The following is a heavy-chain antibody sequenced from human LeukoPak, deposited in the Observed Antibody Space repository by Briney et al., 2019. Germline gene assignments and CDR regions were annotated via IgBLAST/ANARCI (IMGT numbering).Heavy chain of an antibody. CDR1: GGSISSYY. CDR2: IYYSGST. J-gene: IGHJ4*02. V-gene: IGHV4-59*12. D-gene: IGHD3-3*01. Sequence: SETLSLTCTVSGGSISSYYWSWIRQPPGKGLEWIGYIYYSGSTNYNPSLKSRVTISVDTSKNQFSLKLSSVTAADTAVYYCARGGPYDLGHGFDNWGQGTLVTVSS. CDR3: ARGGPYDLGHGFDN.